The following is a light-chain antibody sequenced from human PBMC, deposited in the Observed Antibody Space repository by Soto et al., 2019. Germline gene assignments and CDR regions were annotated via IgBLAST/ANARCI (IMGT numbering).Light chain of an antibody. CDR2: EVS. J-gene: IGLJ1*01. Sequence: QSALTQPASVSVSPGQSITISGTGTSSDVGSYNYVSWYQLHPGKAPKLMIYEVSNRPSGVSNRFSGSKSGDTASLTISGLQAEDEADYYCSSYTTRTTLYVFGTGTKVTV. CDR3: SSYTTRTTLYV. CDR1: SSDVGSYNY. V-gene: IGLV2-14*01.